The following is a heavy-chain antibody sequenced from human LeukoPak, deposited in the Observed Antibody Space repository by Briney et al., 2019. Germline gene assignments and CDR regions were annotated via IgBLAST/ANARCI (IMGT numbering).Heavy chain of an antibody. V-gene: IGHV1-2*06. CDR3: ARVRGRITIFGVVTNAFDI. Sequence: ASVKVSCKASGYTFTDYYIHWLRQAPGQGLEWMGRINPNSGGTNYAQKFQGRVTMTRDTSISTAYMELSRLRSDDTAVYYCARVRGRITIFGVVTNAFDIWGQGTMVTVSS. CDR2: INPNSGGT. CDR1: GYTFTDYY. J-gene: IGHJ3*02. D-gene: IGHD3-3*01.